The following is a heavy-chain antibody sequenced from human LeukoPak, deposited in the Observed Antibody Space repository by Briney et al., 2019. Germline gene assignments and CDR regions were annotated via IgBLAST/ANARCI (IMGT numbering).Heavy chain of an antibody. CDR2: MNPNGGNT. J-gene: IGHJ4*02. CDR1: GYTFTSYD. Sequence: ASVKVSCKASGYTFTSYDINWVRQATGQGLEWMGWMNPNGGNTGYAQKFQGRVTMTRNTSISTAYMELSSLRSEDAAVYYCARYCSSTSCYQDYWGQGTLVTVSS. D-gene: IGHD2-2*01. V-gene: IGHV1-8*01. CDR3: ARYCSSTSCYQDY.